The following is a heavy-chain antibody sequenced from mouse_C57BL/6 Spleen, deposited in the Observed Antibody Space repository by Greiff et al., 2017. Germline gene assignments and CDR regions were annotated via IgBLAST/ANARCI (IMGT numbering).Heavy chain of an antibody. V-gene: IGHV1-72*01. J-gene: IGHJ2*01. D-gene: IGHD1-1*01. Sequence: QVQLQQSGAELVKPGASVKLSCKASGYTFTSYWMHWVKQRPGRGLEWIGRIDPNSGGTKYNEKFKSKATLTVDKPSSTAYMQLSSLTSEDSAVYYCARLPFITTVVATGDYWGQGTTLTVSS. CDR3: ARLPFITTVVATGDY. CDR1: GYTFTSYW. CDR2: IDPNSGGT.